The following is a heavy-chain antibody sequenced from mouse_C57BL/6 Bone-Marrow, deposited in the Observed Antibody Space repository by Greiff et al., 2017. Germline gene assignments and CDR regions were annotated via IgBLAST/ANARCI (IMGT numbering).Heavy chain of an antibody. V-gene: IGHV14-4*01. D-gene: IGHD1-1*01. J-gene: IGHJ2*01. CDR2: IDPENGDT. CDR1: GFNIKDDY. CDR3: TSLLRFLFDY. Sequence: EVQLQQSGAELVRPGASVKLSCTASGFNIKDDYMHWVKQRPEQGLEWIGWIDPENGDTEYASKFQGKATITADTSSNTAYLQLSSLTSEDTAVYYCTSLLRFLFDYWGQGTTLTVSS.